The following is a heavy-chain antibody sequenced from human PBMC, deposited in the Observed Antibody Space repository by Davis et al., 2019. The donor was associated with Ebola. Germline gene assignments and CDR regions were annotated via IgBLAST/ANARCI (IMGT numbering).Heavy chain of an antibody. CDR3: ARGKADWMMGGVYCYFVL. D-gene: IGHD3/OR15-3a*01. Sequence: PGGSLRLSCAASGFTFSNYDMHWVRQATGKGLEWVSAIGSAGDIHYSGSVKGRFSISRDNAKNYLYLQMNSLMAGATAVYYCARGKADWMMGGVYCYFVLLSRGTLVTVSS. J-gene: IGHJ2*01. V-gene: IGHV3-13*01. CDR2: IGSAGDI. CDR1: GFTFSNYD.